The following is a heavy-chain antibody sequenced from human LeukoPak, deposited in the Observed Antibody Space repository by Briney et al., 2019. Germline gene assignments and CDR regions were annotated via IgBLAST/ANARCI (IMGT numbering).Heavy chain of an antibody. CDR3: ARTIAGAGEFDY. Sequence: SQTLSLTCAISGDSVSSNRAAWNWIRQSPSRGLEWLGRTYYRSKWSNDYAVSVRSRITINPDTSKNQFSLQLKSVTPEDTAAYYCARTIAGAGEFDYWGQGTLVTVSS. CDR1: GDSVSSNRAA. D-gene: IGHD6-13*01. J-gene: IGHJ4*02. CDR2: TYYRSKWSN. V-gene: IGHV6-1*01.